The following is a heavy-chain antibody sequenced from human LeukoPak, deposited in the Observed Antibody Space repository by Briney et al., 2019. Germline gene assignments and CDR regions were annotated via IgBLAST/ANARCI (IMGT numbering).Heavy chain of an antibody. D-gene: IGHD4-17*01. CDR1: GFTFSNAW. CDR3: TTDREDDYGDYGVYY. J-gene: IGHJ4*02. CDR2: IKSKTDGGTT. Sequence: PGGSLRLSCAASGFTFSNAWMSWVRQAPGKGLEWVGRIKSKTDGGTTDYAAPVKGRFTISRDDSKNTLYLQMNSLKTEDTAVYYCTTDREDDYGDYGVYYWGQGTLVTVSS. V-gene: IGHV3-15*01.